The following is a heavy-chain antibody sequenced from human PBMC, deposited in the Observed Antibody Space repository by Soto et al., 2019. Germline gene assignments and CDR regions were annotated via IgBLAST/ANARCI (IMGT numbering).Heavy chain of an antibody. CDR2: ISSSSSYI. Sequence: PGGSLRLSCAASGFTFSSYSMNWVRQAPGKGLEWVSSISSSSSYIYYADSVKGRFTISRDKAKNSLYLQMNSLRAEDTAVYYCARDFASQYYSYGMDVWGQGTTVTVSS. V-gene: IGHV3-21*01. CDR3: ARDFASQYYSYGMDV. CDR1: GFTFSSYS. D-gene: IGHD3-3*01. J-gene: IGHJ6*02.